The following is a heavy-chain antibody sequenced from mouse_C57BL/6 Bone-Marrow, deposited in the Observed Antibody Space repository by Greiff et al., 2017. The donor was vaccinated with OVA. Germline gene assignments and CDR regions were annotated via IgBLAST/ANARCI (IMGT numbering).Heavy chain of an antibody. D-gene: IGHD1-1*01. Sequence: QVQLKQPGAELVRPGSSVKLSCKASGYTFTSYWMHWVKQRPIQGLEWIGNIDPSDSETHYNQKFKDKATLTVDKSSSTAYMQLSSLTSEDSAVYYCARETTVVAKEAWFAYWGQGTLVTVSA. J-gene: IGHJ3*01. CDR3: ARETTVVAKEAWFAY. CDR2: IDPSDSET. CDR1: GYTFTSYW. V-gene: IGHV1-52*01.